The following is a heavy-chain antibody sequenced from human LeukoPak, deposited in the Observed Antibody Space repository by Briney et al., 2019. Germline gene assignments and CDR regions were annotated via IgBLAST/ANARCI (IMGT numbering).Heavy chain of an antibody. CDR1: GGSISSYY. D-gene: IGHD5-12*01. CDR3: ARDDSGYDFFDY. V-gene: IGHV4-59*01. Sequence: LETLSLTCTVSGGSISSYYWSWIRQPPGKGLEWIGYIYYSGSTNYNPSLKSRVTISVDTSKNQFSLKLSSVTAADTAVYYCARDDSGYDFFDYWGQGTLVTVSS. CDR2: IYYSGST. J-gene: IGHJ4*02.